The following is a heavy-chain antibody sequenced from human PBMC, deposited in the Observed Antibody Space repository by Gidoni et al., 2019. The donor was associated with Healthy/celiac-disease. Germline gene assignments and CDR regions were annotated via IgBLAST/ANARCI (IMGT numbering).Heavy chain of an antibody. CDR1: GGSISSSSYY. D-gene: IGHD4-4*01. V-gene: IGHV4-39*01. CDR3: ARPPYSNPYEVNDAFDI. J-gene: IGHJ3*02. Sequence: QLQLQESGPGLVKPSETLSLTCTVSGGSISSSSYYWGWIRQPPGKGLEWIGSIYYSGSTYYNPSLKSRVTISVDTSKNQFSLKLSSVTAADTAVYYCARPPYSNPYEVNDAFDIWGQGTMVTVSS. CDR2: IYYSGST.